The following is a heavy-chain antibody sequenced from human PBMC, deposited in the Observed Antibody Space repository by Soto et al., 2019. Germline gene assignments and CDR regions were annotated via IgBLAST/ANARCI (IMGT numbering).Heavy chain of an antibody. CDR2: ITNDASVQ. V-gene: IGHV3-30*03. Sequence: VRLSCTSSSVTIDVHGIQWGRPAPAKGLEWVAFITNDASVQYYAESVKGRFTISRDHAKNTVDLQMSSLRSEESAVYYCARDIWSVDYKWIGSWFPGTLVTVS. D-gene: IGHD3-3*01. J-gene: IGHJ5*01. CDR3: ARDIWSVDYKWIGS. CDR1: SVTIDVHG.